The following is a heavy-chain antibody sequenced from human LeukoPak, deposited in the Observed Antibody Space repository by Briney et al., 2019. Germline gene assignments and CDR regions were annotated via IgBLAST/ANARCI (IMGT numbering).Heavy chain of an antibody. Sequence: GGFLRLSCAASGFTFSSYSMNWVRQAPGKGLEWVSSISSSSSYIYYADSVKGRFTISRDNAKNSLYLQMNSLRAEDTAVYYCASRTDYYDSRGYYWDIDYWGQGTLVTVSS. CDR1: GFTFSSYS. J-gene: IGHJ4*02. V-gene: IGHV3-21*04. D-gene: IGHD3-22*01. CDR3: ASRTDYYDSRGYYWDIDY. CDR2: ISSSSSYI.